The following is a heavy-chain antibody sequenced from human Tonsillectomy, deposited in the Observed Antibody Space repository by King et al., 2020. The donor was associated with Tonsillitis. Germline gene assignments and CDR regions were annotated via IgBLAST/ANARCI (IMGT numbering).Heavy chain of an antibody. J-gene: IGHJ6*02. V-gene: IGHV3-23*04. Sequence: VQLVESGGGLVQPGGSLRLSCAASGFTFSNYALSWVRQAPGKGLEWVSTISGSGGATYYADSVKGRFTISRDNSKNTLYLQMNTLRAEDTAVYYCAKDLYRLFPGINSLPPGDHDFYYYGMDVWGQGTTVTVSS. D-gene: IGHD7-27*01. CDR1: GFTFSNYA. CDR3: AKDLYRLFPGINSLPPGDHDFYYYGMDV. CDR2: ISGSGGAT.